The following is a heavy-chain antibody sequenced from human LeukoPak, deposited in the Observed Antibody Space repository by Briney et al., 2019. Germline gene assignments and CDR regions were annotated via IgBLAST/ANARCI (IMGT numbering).Heavy chain of an antibody. D-gene: IGHD6-19*01. Sequence: GASVKVSCKASGYTFTGYYMHWVRQAPGQGLEWMGWINPNSGGTNYAQKFQGRVTMTRDTSISTAYMELSRLRSDDTAVYYCARVGRINSSGWLLRSDYWGQEPWSPSPQ. J-gene: IGHJ4*01. CDR2: INPNSGGT. CDR1: GYTFTGYY. V-gene: IGHV1-2*02. CDR3: ARVGRINSSGWLLRSDY.